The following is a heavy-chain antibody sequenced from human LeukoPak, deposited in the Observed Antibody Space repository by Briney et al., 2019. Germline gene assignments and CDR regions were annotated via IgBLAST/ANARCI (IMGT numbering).Heavy chain of an antibody. CDR3: ARHFYYYDSSGYLDY. V-gene: IGHV4-59*08. CDR2: IYYSGST. D-gene: IGHD3-22*01. CDR1: GGSISSYY. J-gene: IGHJ4*02. Sequence: SETLSLTCTVSGGSISSYYRSWIRQPPGKGLEWIGYIYYSGSTNYNPSLKSRVTISVDTSKNQFSLKLSSVTAADTAVYYCARHFYYYDSSGYLDYWGQGTLVTVSS.